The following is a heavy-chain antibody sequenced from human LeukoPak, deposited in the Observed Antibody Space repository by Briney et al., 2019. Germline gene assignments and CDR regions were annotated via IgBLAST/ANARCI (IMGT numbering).Heavy chain of an antibody. CDR2: IYTSGST. J-gene: IGHJ4*02. CDR3: ARLIRRLGFCIGGSCNWDYYFDY. Sequence: PSETLSLTCTVSGGSISSYYRSWIRQPAGKGLEWIGRIYTSGSTNYNPSLKSRVTMSLDTSKNQFSLMLSSVTATDTAVYYCARLIRRLGFCIGGSCNWDYYFDYWGQGTLVTVSP. V-gene: IGHV4-4*07. D-gene: IGHD2-15*01. CDR1: GGSISSYY.